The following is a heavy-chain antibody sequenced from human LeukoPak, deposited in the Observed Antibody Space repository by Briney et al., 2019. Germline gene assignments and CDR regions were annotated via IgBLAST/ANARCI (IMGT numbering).Heavy chain of an antibody. J-gene: IGHJ6*03. CDR2: ISASGHYT. CDR1: GFSFGNSA. D-gene: IGHD1-26*01. CDR3: AKDGSWADYQFYFYIDV. V-gene: IGHV3-23*01. Sequence: PGGSLRLSCAVSGFSFGNSAMSWVRQAPGKGLEWISGISASGHYTYTADSLKGRFTISRDNSKNTLYLQMNSLRAEDTALYYCAKDGSWADYQFYFYIDVWGKGTTVTVSS.